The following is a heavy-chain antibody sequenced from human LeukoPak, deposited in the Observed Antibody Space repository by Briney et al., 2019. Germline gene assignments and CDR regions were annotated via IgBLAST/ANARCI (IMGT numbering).Heavy chain of an antibody. CDR1: GFTFNSYS. Sequence: GGSLRLSCAASGFTFNSYSMTWVRQAPGKGLEWVSSISSSSTYIYYADSVQGRFTISRDNTKNSLYLQMNSLRAEDTAVFYRAEETRCLFGYWGQGTLVTVSS. CDR2: ISSSSTYI. CDR3: AEETRCLFGY. D-gene: IGHD2-2*01. J-gene: IGHJ4*02. V-gene: IGHV3-21*01.